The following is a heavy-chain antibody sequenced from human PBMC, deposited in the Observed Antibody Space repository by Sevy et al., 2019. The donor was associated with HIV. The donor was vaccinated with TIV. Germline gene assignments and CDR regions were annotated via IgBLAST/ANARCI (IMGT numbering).Heavy chain of an antibody. CDR2: INPSGGGT. V-gene: IGHV1-46*04. CDR1: GYTFTDYD. D-gene: IGHD2-21*02. J-gene: IGHJ4*02. Sequence: ASVNVSCKASGYTFTDYDIHWVRQAPGQGLECMGIINPSGGGTNYAQKLQGKVTMTRDTSTNTVYMELSSLTSEDTAVYYCARVDSCGGDCYYFDYWGQGTLVTVSS. CDR3: ARVDSCGGDCYYFDY.